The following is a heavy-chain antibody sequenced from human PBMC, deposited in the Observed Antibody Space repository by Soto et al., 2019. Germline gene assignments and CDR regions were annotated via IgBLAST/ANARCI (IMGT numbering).Heavy chain of an antibody. V-gene: IGHV3-21*01. CDR3: ARSCSALPYSASHWFDP. J-gene: IGHJ5*02. D-gene: IGHD2-21*01. Sequence: EMQLVESGGGLVKPGGSLRLSCAASGFTFSTYGMNWVRQAPGKGLEWLSSISDSGHYIYYADSVKGRFTISRDNAKNSLFLQMNSLRGEDTAVYYCARSCSALPYSASHWFDPWGHGTLVTVSS. CDR1: GFTFSTYG. CDR2: ISDSGHYI.